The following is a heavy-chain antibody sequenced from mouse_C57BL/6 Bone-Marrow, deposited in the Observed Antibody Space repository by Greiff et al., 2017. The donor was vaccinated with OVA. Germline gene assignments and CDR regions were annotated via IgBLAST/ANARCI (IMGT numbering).Heavy chain of an antibody. CDR1: GYTFTSYG. Sequence: QVPLQQSGAELARPGASVKLSCKASGYTFTSYGISWVKQSTGQGLEWIGEIYPRSGNTYYNEKFTGKATLTADKSSSTSYMELRSLTSEASAVYVCANYYGSSYDYWGQGTTLTVSS. CDR2: IYPRSGNT. CDR3: ANYYGSSYDY. V-gene: IGHV1-81*01. J-gene: IGHJ2*01. D-gene: IGHD1-1*01.